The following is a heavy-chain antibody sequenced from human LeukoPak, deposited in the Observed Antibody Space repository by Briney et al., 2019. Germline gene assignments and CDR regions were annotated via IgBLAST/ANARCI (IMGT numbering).Heavy chain of an antibody. CDR2: IYYSGST. D-gene: IGHD3-10*01. V-gene: IGHV4-59*01. CDR1: GGSISSYY. CDR3: ARVSVVRGYFQY. J-gene: IGHJ4*02. Sequence: SETLSLTCTVSGGSISSYYWSWIRQPPGKGLEWIGYIYYSGSTNYNPSLKSRVTISVDTSKNQSSLKLSSVTAADTAVYYCARVSVVRGYFQYWGQGTLVTVSS.